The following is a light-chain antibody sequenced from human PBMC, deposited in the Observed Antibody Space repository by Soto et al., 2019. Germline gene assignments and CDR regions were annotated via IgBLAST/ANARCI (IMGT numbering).Light chain of an antibody. V-gene: IGLV2-14*01. CDR3: ASHTGRSTLI. J-gene: IGLJ2*01. CDR1: SSDIGGYNY. CDR2: DVG. Sequence: QSAPTQPASVSGSPGQSITISCTGTSSDIGGYNYVSWFRQHPGKAPQLMIYDVGNRPSGVSDRFSASKSGNTASLTISGLQAEDEADYYCASHTGRSTLIFGGGTKLTVL.